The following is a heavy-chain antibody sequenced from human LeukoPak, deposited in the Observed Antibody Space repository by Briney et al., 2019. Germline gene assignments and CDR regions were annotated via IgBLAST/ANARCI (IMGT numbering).Heavy chain of an antibody. CDR1: GFTFSSYG. CDR2: IWYDGSNK. J-gene: IGHJ4*02. CDR3: ARGCSGGSCYVFDY. Sequence: QSGGSLRLSCAASGFTFSSYGMHWVRQAPGKGLEWVAIIWYDGSNKYYADSVKGRLTISRDNSKDTLYLQMNSLRAEDTAVYYCARGCSGGSCYVFDYWGQGTLVTVSS. V-gene: IGHV3-33*01. D-gene: IGHD2-15*01.